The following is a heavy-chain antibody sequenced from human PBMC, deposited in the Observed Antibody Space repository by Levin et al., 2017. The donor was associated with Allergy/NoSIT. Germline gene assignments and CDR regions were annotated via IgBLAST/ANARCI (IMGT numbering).Heavy chain of an antibody. CDR2: ITDSGGST. CDR3: AKDRRASAGTRGYYFDS. CDR1: AFTFSSFA. Sequence: GESLKISCAASAFTFSSFAMSWVRQAPGKGLEWVSSITDSGGSTYYADSVKGRFTISRDNSKNTLYLQMNSLRAEDTALYYCAKDRRASAGTRGYYFDSWGQGTLVTVSS. J-gene: IGHJ4*02. D-gene: IGHD6-13*01. V-gene: IGHV3-23*01.